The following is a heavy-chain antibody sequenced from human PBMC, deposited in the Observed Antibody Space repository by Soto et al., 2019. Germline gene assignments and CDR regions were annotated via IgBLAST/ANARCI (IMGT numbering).Heavy chain of an antibody. CDR2: MSPNSGNT. CDR1: GDTFISYD. CDR3: ARAFHKVGGNSYGSFEY. J-gene: IGHJ4*02. V-gene: IGHV1-8*01. D-gene: IGHD5-18*01. Sequence: ASVKVSCKASGDTFISYDINWVRQATGQGLEWMGWMSPNSGNTGYARKFQGRVTMTSNTSISTAYMELSSLTSDDTAVYYCARAFHKVGGNSYGSFEYWVQGTQVTVS.